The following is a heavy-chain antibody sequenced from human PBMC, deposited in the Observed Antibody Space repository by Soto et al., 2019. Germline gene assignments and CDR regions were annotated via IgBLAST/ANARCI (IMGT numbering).Heavy chain of an antibody. CDR3: ASYSSWDAFDI. J-gene: IGHJ3*02. CDR2: IYSGGST. V-gene: IGHV3-53*01. CDR1: GFTVSSNY. D-gene: IGHD6-6*01. Sequence: EVQLVESGGGLIQPGGSLRLSCAASGFTVSSNYMSWVRQAPGKGLEWVSVIYSGGSTYYADSVKGRFTISRDNSKNTLYLQMNSLRAEDTGVYYCASYSSWDAFDIWGQGTMVTVSS.